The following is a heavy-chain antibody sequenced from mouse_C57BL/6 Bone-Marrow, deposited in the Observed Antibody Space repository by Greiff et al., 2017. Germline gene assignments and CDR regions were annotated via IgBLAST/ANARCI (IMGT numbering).Heavy chain of an antibody. CDR3: AICIYYSNYWGYFDV. Sequence: QVQLQQPGAELVKPGASVKLSCKASGYTFTSYWMQWVKQRPGQGLEWIGEIDPSDSYTNSNQKFKGKATLTVDTSSSTAYMQLSSLTSEDSAVYYCAICIYYSNYWGYFDVWGTGTTVTVSS. CDR2: IDPSDSYT. J-gene: IGHJ1*03. V-gene: IGHV1-50*01. D-gene: IGHD2-5*01. CDR1: GYTFTSYW.